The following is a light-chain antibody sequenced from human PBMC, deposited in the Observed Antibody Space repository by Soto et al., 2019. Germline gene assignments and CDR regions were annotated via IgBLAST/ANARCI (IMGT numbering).Light chain of an antibody. Sequence: EIVLTQSPATLSLSPGERATLSCRASQSVSSYLAWYQQKPGQAPRLLIYDASNRATGIPARFSGSGSETDFTLTSSSLEPEDFAVYYCQQRSNWPRTFGGGTNVEIK. CDR3: QQRSNWPRT. V-gene: IGKV3-11*01. CDR2: DAS. J-gene: IGKJ4*01. CDR1: QSVSSY.